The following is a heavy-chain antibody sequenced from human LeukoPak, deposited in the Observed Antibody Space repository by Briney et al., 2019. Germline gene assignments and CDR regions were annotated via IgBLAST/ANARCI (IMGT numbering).Heavy chain of an antibody. Sequence: GASVKVSCKASGYTFTSYGISWVRQAPGQGLEWMGWISAYNGNTNYAQKLQGRVTMTTDTSTSTAYMELRSLRSDDTAVYYCARVLYYDFWSGYSSIDYWGQGTLVTVSS. CDR3: ARVLYYDFWSGYSSIDY. CDR1: GYTFTSYG. CDR2: ISAYNGNT. D-gene: IGHD3-3*01. V-gene: IGHV1-18*01. J-gene: IGHJ4*02.